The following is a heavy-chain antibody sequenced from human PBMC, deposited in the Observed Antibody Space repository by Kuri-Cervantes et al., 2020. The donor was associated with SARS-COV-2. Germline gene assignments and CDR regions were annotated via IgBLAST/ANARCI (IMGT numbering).Heavy chain of an antibody. CDR1: GFTSSSYG. V-gene: IGHV3-30*02. CDR3: ARGWGLIYFDY. J-gene: IGHJ4*02. D-gene: IGHD3-10*01. CDR2: IRYDGSNK. Sequence: GESMKISCAASGFTSSSYGMHWVRQAPGKGLEWVAIIRYDGSNKYYADSVKGRFTISRDNSKNTLYLQMNSLRAEDTAVYYCARGWGLIYFDYWGQGTLVTVSS.